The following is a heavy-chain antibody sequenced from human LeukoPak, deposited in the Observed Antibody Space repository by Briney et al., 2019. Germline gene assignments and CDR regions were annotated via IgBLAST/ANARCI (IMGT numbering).Heavy chain of an antibody. CDR3: ARMGPKWPTLN. D-gene: IGHD2-8*01. V-gene: IGHV3-48*03. CDR1: GFTFSSYE. CDR2: ISSSGSTI. Sequence: GGSLRLSCAASGFTFSSYEMNWVRQAPGKGLEWVSYISSSGSTIYYADSVKGRFTISRGNARNSVYLQMNSLRAEDTAVYYCARMGPKWPTLNWGQGTLVTVSS. J-gene: IGHJ4*02.